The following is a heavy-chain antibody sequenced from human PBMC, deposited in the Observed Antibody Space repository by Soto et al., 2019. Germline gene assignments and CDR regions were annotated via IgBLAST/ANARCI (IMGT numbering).Heavy chain of an antibody. V-gene: IGHV3-30*18. CDR1: GFTFSSYG. Sequence: HPGGSLRLSCAASGFTFSSYGMHWVRQAPGKGLEWVAVISYDGSNKYYADSVKGRFTISRDNSKNTLYLQMNSLRAEDTAVYYCAKAKDSPPGSNDPLYGSGSSSFRFDPWGQGTLVTVSS. J-gene: IGHJ5*02. CDR3: AKAKDSPPGSNDPLYGSGSSSFRFDP. D-gene: IGHD3-10*01. CDR2: ISYDGSNK.